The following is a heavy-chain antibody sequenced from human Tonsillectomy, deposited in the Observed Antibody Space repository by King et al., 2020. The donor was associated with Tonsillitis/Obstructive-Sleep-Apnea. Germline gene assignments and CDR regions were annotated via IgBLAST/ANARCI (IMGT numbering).Heavy chain of an antibody. Sequence: QLQESGPGLVKPSETLSLTCTVSGGSISSSGYYWGWIRQPPGKGLEWIGSIYYSGSTYYNPSLKSRVTISVDTSKNQFSLKLSSVTAADTAVFYCARRRNYYGSALDYWGQGTLVTVSS. D-gene: IGHD3-10*01. CDR2: IYYSGST. J-gene: IGHJ4*02. CDR1: GGSISSSGYY. CDR3: ARRRNYYGSALDY. V-gene: IGHV4-39*01.